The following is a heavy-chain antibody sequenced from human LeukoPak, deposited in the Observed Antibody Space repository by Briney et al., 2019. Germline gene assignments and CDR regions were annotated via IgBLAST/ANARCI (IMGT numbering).Heavy chain of an antibody. V-gene: IGHV3-11*04. CDR2: MSSSGSTI. J-gene: IGHJ4*02. D-gene: IGHD4-17*01. Sequence: GGSLRLSCTASGFNFTDYYMNWIRQAPGKGLEWLSYMSSSGSTINYADSVKGRFTISRDNSKNTLYLQMNSLRAEDTAVYYCAKEIWPTVTTPGWTYFDYWGQGALVTVSS. CDR3: AKEIWPTVTTPGWTYFDY. CDR1: GFNFTDYY.